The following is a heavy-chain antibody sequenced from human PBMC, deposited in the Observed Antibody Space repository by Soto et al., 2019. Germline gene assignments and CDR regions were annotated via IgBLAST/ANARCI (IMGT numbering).Heavy chain of an antibody. J-gene: IGHJ3*02. D-gene: IGHD3-10*01. V-gene: IGHV4-59*08. CDR2: IYYSGST. CDR3: ARRYGLSAFDI. CDR1: GGSISSYY. Sequence: ETLSLTCTVSGGSISSYYWSWIRQPPGKGLEWIGDIYYSGSTNYNPSLKSRVTISVDTSKNQFSLKLSSVTAADTAVYFCARRYGLSAFDIWGQGTMVTVSS.